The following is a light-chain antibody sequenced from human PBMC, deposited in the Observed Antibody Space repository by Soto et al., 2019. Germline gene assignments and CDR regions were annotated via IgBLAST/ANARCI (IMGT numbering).Light chain of an antibody. CDR1: SFNIGAGYD. J-gene: IGLJ3*02. CDR2: GNS. CDR3: QSYDSSLSAWV. V-gene: IGLV1-40*01. Sequence: QAVVTQPPSVSGSPGQRVSIPCTGNSFNIGAGYDVHWYQQLPGTAPKLVIYGNSNRPSGVPDRFSASKSGTSASLAITGLQAEDEAEYYCQSYDSSLSAWVFGGGTKVTVL.